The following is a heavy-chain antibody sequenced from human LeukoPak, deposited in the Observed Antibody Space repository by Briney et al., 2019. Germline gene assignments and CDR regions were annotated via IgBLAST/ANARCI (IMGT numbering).Heavy chain of an antibody. Sequence: PSETLSLTCAVYGGSFSGYYWSWIRQPPGKGLEWIGDINHSGSTNYNPSLKSRVTISVDTSKNQFSLKLSSVTAADTAVYYCARGYDFWSGYYKQDAFDIWGQGTMVTVSS. J-gene: IGHJ3*02. V-gene: IGHV4-34*01. D-gene: IGHD3-3*01. CDR2: INHSGST. CDR3: ARGYDFWSGYYKQDAFDI. CDR1: GGSFSGYY.